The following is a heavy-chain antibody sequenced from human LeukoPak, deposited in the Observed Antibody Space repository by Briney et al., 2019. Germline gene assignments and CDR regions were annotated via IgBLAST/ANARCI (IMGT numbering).Heavy chain of an antibody. Sequence: GGSLRLSCAASGFTFSDFYMNWIRQAPGKGLELVSFLSSTGGYTNHADSVKGRFTISRDNAKNSLYLQMNSLRAEDTAVYYCARGGRAAAGFFDYWGQGTLVTVSS. J-gene: IGHJ4*02. CDR1: GFTFSDFY. V-gene: IGHV3-11*05. CDR3: ARGGRAAAGFFDY. CDR2: LSSTGGYT. D-gene: IGHD6-25*01.